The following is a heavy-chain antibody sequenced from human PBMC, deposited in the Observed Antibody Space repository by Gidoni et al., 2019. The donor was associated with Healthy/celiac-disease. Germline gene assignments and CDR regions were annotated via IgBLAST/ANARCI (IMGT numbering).Heavy chain of an antibody. D-gene: IGHD3-3*01. J-gene: IGHJ6*02. V-gene: IGHV1-46*03. CDR3: ARGFYDFWSGSTLDYGMDV. CDR1: GYTFTSYY. Sequence: QVQLVQSGAEVKKPGASVKVSCKASGYTFTSYYMHWVRQAPGQGLEWMGIINPSGGSTSYAQKFQGRVTMTRDTSTSTVYMELSSLRSEDTAVYYCARGFYDFWSGSTLDYGMDVWGQGTTVTVSS. CDR2: INPSGGST.